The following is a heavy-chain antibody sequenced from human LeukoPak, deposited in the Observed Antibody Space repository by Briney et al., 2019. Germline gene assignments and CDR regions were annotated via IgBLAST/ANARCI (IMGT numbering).Heavy chain of an antibody. V-gene: IGHV4-39*01. D-gene: IGHD3-10*01. CDR2: IYYSGST. CDR1: GGSISSSSYY. J-gene: IGHJ4*02. CDR3: ASSTYYYGSPSYYFDY. Sequence: SETLSLTCTVSGGSISSSSYYWGWIRQPPGKGLEWIGSIYYSGSTYHNPSLKSRVTISVDTSKNQFSLKLSSVTAADTAVYYCASSTYYYGSPSYYFDYWGQGTLVTVSS.